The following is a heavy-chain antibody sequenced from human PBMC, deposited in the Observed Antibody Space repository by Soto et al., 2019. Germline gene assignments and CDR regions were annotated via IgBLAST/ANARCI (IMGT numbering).Heavy chain of an antibody. CDR1: GFTVSSNY. CDR3: ARAVSGYDTPFDY. D-gene: IGHD5-12*01. V-gene: IGHV3-53*04. J-gene: IGHJ4*02. CDR2: IYSGGST. Sequence: GGSLRLSFAASGFTVSSNYMSWVRQAPGKGLEWVSVIYSGGSTYYADSVKGRFTISRHNSKNTLYLQMNSLRAEDTAVYYCARAVSGYDTPFDYWGQGTLVTVSS.